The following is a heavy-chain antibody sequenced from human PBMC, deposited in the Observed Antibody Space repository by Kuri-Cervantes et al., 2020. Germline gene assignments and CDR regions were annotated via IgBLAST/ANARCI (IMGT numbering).Heavy chain of an antibody. V-gene: IGHV3-30-3*01. CDR3: AKDGGLLWFGGNQFVY. J-gene: IGHJ4*02. CDR2: ISNDGSSK. Sequence: GESLKISCAASGFTFSSYAMHWVRQAPGKGLEWVAVISNDGSSKFYADSVKGRFTISRDNSKNTLYLQMNSLRTEDTALYYCAKDGGLLWFGGNQFVYWGQGTLVTVSS. CDR1: GFTFSSYA. D-gene: IGHD3-10*01.